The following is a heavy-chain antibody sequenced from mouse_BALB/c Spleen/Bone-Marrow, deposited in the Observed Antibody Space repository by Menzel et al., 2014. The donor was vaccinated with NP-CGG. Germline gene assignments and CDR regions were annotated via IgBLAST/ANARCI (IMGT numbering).Heavy chain of an antibody. CDR3: TRDMGLLRFDY. V-gene: IGHV7-3*02. J-gene: IGHJ2*01. CDR2: IRNKSNGYTT. D-gene: IGHD1-1*01. CDR1: GFTFTDYY. Sequence: VQLQQSGGGLVQPGGSLTLSCATSGFTFTDYYMSWVRQPPGKALEWLGFIRNKSNGYTTEYSASVKGRFTISRYNSQSIHYLQMNTLRVEDIATYYCTRDMGLLRFDYWGQGTTLTVSS.